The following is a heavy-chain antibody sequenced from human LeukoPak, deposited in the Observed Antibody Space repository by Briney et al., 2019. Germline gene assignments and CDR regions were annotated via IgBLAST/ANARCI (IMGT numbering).Heavy chain of an antibody. V-gene: IGHV3-23*01. CDR1: GFTFSKYA. D-gene: IGHD6-13*01. CDR2: ISGSGSGGST. Sequence: GGSLRLSCAVSGFTFSKYAMTWVRQAPGKGLEWDSVISGSGSGGSTSYADSVKGRFTISRDNSKNTLYLQMNSLRAEDTAVYYCANRRGSSWYGVAEYFQHWRQGTLVTVSS. CDR3: ANRRGSSWYGVAEYFQH. J-gene: IGHJ1*01.